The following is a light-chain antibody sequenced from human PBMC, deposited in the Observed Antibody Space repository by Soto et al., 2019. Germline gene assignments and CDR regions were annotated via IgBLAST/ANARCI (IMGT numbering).Light chain of an antibody. CDR1: QSVSSY. V-gene: IGKV3-11*01. CDR2: DAS. CDR3: QQRSNWHPT. Sequence: IELTQSPSTLSLSPGERATLSCMSSQSVSSYLAWYQQKPGQAPRLLIYDASNSATGIPARFSGSRSGTDSTLTIISLEPEDVVVYYCQQRSNWHPTFGPGTKVDI. J-gene: IGKJ3*01.